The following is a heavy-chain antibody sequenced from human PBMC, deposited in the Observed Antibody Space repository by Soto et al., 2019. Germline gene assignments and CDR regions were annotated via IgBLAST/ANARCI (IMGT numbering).Heavy chain of an antibody. D-gene: IGHD3-16*01. CDR3: ARGGGNFDQ. Sequence: EVQLVESGGGLVQPRGSLRLTCEVSGFTFRGSWMSWVRQAPGKGLEWVANVNQEGSDRYYVDSVKGRFTISRDNAKNSLYLQMNSLRAEDTAVYYCARGGGNFDQWGQGTLVTVAS. CDR1: GFTFRGSW. V-gene: IGHV3-7*04. CDR2: VNQEGSDR. J-gene: IGHJ4*02.